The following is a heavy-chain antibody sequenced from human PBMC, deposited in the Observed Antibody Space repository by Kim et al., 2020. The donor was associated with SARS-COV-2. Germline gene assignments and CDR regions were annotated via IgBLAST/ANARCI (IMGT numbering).Heavy chain of an antibody. Sequence: GGSLRLSCAASGFTFSSYAMSWVRQAPGKGLEWVSAISGSGGSTYYADSVKGRFTISRDNSKNTLYLQMNSLRAEDTAVYYCAKVADSITIFGVVITTYYYYYGMDVWGQGTTVTVSS. D-gene: IGHD3-3*01. CDR1: GFTFSSYA. CDR2: ISGSGGST. V-gene: IGHV3-23*01. J-gene: IGHJ6*02. CDR3: AKVADSITIFGVVITTYYYYYGMDV.